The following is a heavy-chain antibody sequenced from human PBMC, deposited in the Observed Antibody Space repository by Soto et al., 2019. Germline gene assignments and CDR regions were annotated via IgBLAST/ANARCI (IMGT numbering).Heavy chain of an antibody. CDR2: IYYSGST. Sequence: SETLSLTCTVSGGSVSSCSYYWSWIRQPPGKGLEWIGYIYYSGSTNYNPSLKSRVTISVDTSKNQFSLKLSSVTAADTAAYYCAREPPYDFWSGYSRPYYYYGMDVWGQGTTVTVSS. CDR3: AREPPYDFWSGYSRPYYYYGMDV. CDR1: GGSVSSCSYY. J-gene: IGHJ6*02. V-gene: IGHV4-61*01. D-gene: IGHD3-3*01.